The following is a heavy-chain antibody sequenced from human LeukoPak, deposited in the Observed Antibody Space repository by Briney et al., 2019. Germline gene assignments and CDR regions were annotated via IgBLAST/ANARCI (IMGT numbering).Heavy chain of an antibody. CDR3: ARSGIKMVRGLIIKSPYHMDV. CDR2: INHSGST. J-gene: IGHJ6*03. CDR1: GGSFSGYY. V-gene: IGHV4-34*01. D-gene: IGHD3-10*01. Sequence: RPSETLSLTCAVYGGSFSGYYWSWIRQPSGKGLEWIGEINHSGSTNYNPSLKSRVTISVDTSKNQFSLKLSSVTAADTAVYYCARSGIKMVRGLIIKSPYHMDVWGKGTTVTVSS.